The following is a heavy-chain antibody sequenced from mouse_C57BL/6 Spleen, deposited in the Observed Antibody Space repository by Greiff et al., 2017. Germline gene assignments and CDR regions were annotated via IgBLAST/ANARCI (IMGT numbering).Heavy chain of an antibody. CDR2: INPNNGGT. CDR1: GYTFTDYY. Sequence: EVQLQQSGPELVQPGASVKLSCKASGYTFTDYYMNWVKQSPGKSLEWIGFINPNNGGTSYNQKFKGKATLTVDKSSSTSYMELRSLTSEDSAVYYCHYYGRSPSGFAYWGQGTLVTVSA. J-gene: IGHJ3*01. D-gene: IGHD1-1*01. V-gene: IGHV1-26*01. CDR3: HYYGRSPSGFAY.